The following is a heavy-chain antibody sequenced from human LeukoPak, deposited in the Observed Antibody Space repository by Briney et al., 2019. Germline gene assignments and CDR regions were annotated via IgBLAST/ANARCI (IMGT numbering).Heavy chain of an antibody. V-gene: IGHV4-34*01. CDR2: INHSGST. J-gene: IGHJ4*02. D-gene: IGHD3-10*01. CDR3: ARGGAEYYYGSGSYYNPFDY. CDR1: GGSFSDYY. Sequence: SETLSLTCAVYGGSFSDYYWSWIRQPPGKGLEWIGEINHSGSTNHNPSLKSRVTISLDTSKNQFSLKLSSVTAADTAVYYCARGGAEYYYGSGSYYNPFDYWGQGTLVTVSS.